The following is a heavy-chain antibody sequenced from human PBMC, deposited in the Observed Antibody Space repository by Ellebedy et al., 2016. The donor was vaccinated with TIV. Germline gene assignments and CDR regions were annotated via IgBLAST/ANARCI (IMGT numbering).Heavy chain of an antibody. CDR3: ARYRSGIVVVPAHYGMDV. V-gene: IGHV4-59*01. Sequence: SETLSLTXSVSDGSISSFHWSWIRQPPGKGLEWIGYIYYTYSGNTIYNPSLKSRVTISVDTSYNQFSLKLSSVTAADTAIYYCARYRSGIVVVPAHYGMDVWGQGTTVTVSS. D-gene: IGHD2-2*01. J-gene: IGHJ6*02. CDR1: DGSISSFH. CDR2: IYYTYSGNT.